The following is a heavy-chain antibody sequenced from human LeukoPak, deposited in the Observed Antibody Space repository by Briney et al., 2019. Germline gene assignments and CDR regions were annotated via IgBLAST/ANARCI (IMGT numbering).Heavy chain of an antibody. CDR3: ARGYDRNGYQSRGFDY. CDR1: GGSISSGSFY. Sequence: SQTLSLTXTVSGGSISSGSFYWSWIRQTAGKGLEWLGRIYPSGDSQYSPSFRSRATISLDTRNQFSLKLSSVTAADTAVYFCARGYDRNGYQSRGFDYWGQGALVNVSS. V-gene: IGHV4-61*02. CDR2: IYPSGDS. J-gene: IGHJ4*02. D-gene: IGHD3-22*01.